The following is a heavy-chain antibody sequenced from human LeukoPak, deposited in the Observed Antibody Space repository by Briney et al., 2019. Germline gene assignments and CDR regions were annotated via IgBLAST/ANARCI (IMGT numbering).Heavy chain of an antibody. J-gene: IGHJ6*02. CDR2: IYYSGST. V-gene: IGHV4-30-4*01. CDR3: ARGRESGSYSPPPDHYYYYGMDV. D-gene: IGHD1-26*01. CDR1: GGSISSGDYY. Sequence: SQTLSLTCTVSGGSISSGDYYWSWIRQPPGKGLEWIGYIYYSGSTYYNPSLKSRVTISVDTSKNQFSLKLSSVTAADTAVYYCARGRESGSYSPPPDHYYYYGMDVWGQGTTVTVSS.